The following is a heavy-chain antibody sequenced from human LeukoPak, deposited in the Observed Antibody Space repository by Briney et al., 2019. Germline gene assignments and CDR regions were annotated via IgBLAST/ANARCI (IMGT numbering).Heavy chain of an antibody. CDR2: IYPGDSDI. J-gene: IGHJ4*02. CDR3: ARQGSKYDSNGYFGY. D-gene: IGHD3-22*01. CDR1: GYSFTSYW. V-gene: IGHV5-51*01. Sequence: GESLKISCKGSGYSFTSYWIGWVRQMPGKGLEWMGIIYPGDSDIRYSPSFQGQVTISADKSISTAYLQWSSLKVSDTAMYYCARQGSKYDSNGYFGYWGQGTLVTVSS.